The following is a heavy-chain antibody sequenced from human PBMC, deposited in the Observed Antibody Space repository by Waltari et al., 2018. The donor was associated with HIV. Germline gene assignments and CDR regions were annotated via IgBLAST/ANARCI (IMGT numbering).Heavy chain of an antibody. J-gene: IGHJ4*02. D-gene: IGHD2-15*01. CDR1: GGTFSSYT. CDR3: ARDASWERWLLQY. Sequence: QVQLVQSGAEVKKPGSSVKVSCKASGGTFSSYTTSWVRQAPGQGLEWMGRIIPILGIANYAQKFQGRVTITADKSTSTAHMELSSLRSEDTAVYYCARDASWERWLLQYWGQGTLVTVSS. V-gene: IGHV1-69*08. CDR2: IIPILGIA.